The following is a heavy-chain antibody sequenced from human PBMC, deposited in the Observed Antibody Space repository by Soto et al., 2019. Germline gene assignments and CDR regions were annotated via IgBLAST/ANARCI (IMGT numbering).Heavy chain of an antibody. CDR3: AKLPSIAAAGTDYYGMDV. CDR2: ISWNSGSI. J-gene: IGHJ6*02. D-gene: IGHD6-13*01. Sequence: EVPLVESGGGLVQPGRSLRLSCAASGFTFDDYAMHWVRQAPGKGLEWVSGISWNSGSIGYADSVKGRFTISRDNAKNSLYLQMNSLRAEDTALYYCAKLPSIAAAGTDYYGMDVWGQGTTVTVSS. V-gene: IGHV3-9*01. CDR1: GFTFDDYA.